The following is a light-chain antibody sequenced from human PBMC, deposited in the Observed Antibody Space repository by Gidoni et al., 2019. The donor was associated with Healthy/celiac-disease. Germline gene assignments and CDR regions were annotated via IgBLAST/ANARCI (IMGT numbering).Light chain of an antibody. J-gene: IGLJ3*02. V-gene: IGLV1-40*01. CDR1: SSHIGAGYA. CDR2: GNS. Sequence: QSVLTQPPAVSGAPGQRVTLSCTGSSSHIGAGYAVHWYQQLPGTAPKLLIYGNSNRPSGVPDRFSGSKSGTSASLAITGLQAEDEADYYCQSYDSSLSGWVFGGGTKLTVL. CDR3: QSYDSSLSGWV.